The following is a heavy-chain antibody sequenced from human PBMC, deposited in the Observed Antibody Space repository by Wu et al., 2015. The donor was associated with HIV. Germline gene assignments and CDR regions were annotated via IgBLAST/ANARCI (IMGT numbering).Heavy chain of an antibody. Sequence: QVQLVQSGAEVKKPGASVKVSCKASGYTFTSYGISWVRQAPGQGLEWMGWISAYNGNTNYAQKLQDRVTMTTDTSTSTAYMELRSLRSDDTAVYYCARVDQSTGWDPLPFDYWGQGTLVTVSS. J-gene: IGHJ4*02. CDR1: GYTFTSYG. D-gene: IGHD1-26*01. CDR3: ARVDQSTGWDPLPFDY. V-gene: IGHV1-18*01. CDR2: ISAYNGNT.